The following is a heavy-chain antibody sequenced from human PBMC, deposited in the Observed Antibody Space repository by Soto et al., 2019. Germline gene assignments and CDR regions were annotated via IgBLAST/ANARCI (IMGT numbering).Heavy chain of an antibody. CDR3: ARDRSGGYNWFDP. CDR2: IYYSGTT. CDR1: GDSISNYY. Sequence: QVQLQESGPGLVKPSGTLSLTCTVSGDSISNYYWNWIRQSPGKGLEWIGYIYYSGTTKYNPSFESRVTISVDTSKNQFSLKLRSVTAADTAVYYCARDRSGGYNWFDPWGQGTLVTVSS. D-gene: IGHD2-15*01. J-gene: IGHJ5*02. V-gene: IGHV4-59*01.